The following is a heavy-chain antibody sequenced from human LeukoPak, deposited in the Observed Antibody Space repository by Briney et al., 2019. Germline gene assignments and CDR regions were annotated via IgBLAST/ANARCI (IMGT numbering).Heavy chain of an antibody. D-gene: IGHD3-22*01. CDR1: GGTFSSCA. V-gene: IGHV1-69*13. J-gene: IGHJ3*02. CDR3: ARGSTYYYDSSGYSSDAFDI. Sequence: ASVKVSCKASGGTFSSCAISWVRQAPGQGLEWMGGIIPIFGTANYAQKFQGRVTITADESTSTAYMELSSLRSEDTAVYYCARGSTYYYDSSGYSSDAFDIWGQGTMVTVSS. CDR2: IIPIFGTA.